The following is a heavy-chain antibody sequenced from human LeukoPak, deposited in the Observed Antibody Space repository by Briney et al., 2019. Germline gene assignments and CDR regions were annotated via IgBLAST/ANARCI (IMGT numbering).Heavy chain of an antibody. CDR2: INPNSGGT. Sequence: ASVKVSCKASGYTFTGYYMHCVRQAPGQGLEWMGWINPNSGGTNYAQKFQGRVTMTRDTSISTAYMELSRLRSDDTAVYYCARGGLATMIVVVITSPLYYFDYWGQGTLVTVSS. J-gene: IGHJ4*02. D-gene: IGHD3-22*01. CDR3: ARGGLATMIVVVITSPLYYFDY. V-gene: IGHV1-2*02. CDR1: GYTFTGYY.